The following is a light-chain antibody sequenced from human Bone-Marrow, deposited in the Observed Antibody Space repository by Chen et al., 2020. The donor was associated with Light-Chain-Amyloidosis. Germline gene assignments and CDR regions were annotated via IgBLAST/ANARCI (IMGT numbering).Light chain of an antibody. CDR2: DDS. V-gene: IGLV3-21*02. CDR1: NIGSTS. J-gene: IGLJ3*02. CDR3: QVWDRSSDRPV. Sequence: SYVLTQPSSVSVAPGQTATIACGGNNIGSTSVHWYQQTPGQAPLLVVYDDSDRPSGIPERLSGANSVNMATLTISKVEAGDEAAYYCQVWDRSSDRPVFGGGTKLTVL.